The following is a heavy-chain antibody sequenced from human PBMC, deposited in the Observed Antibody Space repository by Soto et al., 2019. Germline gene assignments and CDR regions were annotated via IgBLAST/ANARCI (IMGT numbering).Heavy chain of an antibody. CDR3: ARRPSNYDYIWGSYRFDY. D-gene: IGHD3-16*02. Sequence: SETLSLTCTVSGGSISSSSYYWGWIRQPPGKGLEWIGSIYYSGSTYYNPSLKSRVTISVDTSKNQFSLKLSSVTAADTAVYYCARRPSNYDYIWGSYRFDYWGQGTLVTVSS. CDR2: IYYSGST. V-gene: IGHV4-39*01. J-gene: IGHJ4*02. CDR1: GGSISSSSYY.